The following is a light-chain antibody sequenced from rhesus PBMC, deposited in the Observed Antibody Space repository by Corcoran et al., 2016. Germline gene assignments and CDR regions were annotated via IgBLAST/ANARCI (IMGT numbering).Light chain of an antibody. CDR1: QGISKY. CDR2: YPY. CDR3: QQHNSYPWT. Sequence: DIQMTQSPSSLSASVGDTVTITCQASQGISKYLAWYQPKPGKAPKLRINYPYTVERGVPSRFSGSGSGTEFTLSISSLQTEDFATYYCQQHNSYPWTFGQGTKVEVK. J-gene: IGKJ1*01. V-gene: IGKV1S3*01.